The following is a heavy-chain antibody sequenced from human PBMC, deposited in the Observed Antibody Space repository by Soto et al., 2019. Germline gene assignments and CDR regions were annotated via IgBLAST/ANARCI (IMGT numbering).Heavy chain of an antibody. J-gene: IGHJ4*02. D-gene: IGHD2-15*01. CDR3: ARGRRVVVAATKKTFDY. V-gene: IGHV4-34*01. CDR1: GGSISSYY. CDR2: INHSGST. Sequence: SETLSLTCTVSGGSISSYYWSWIRQPPGKGLEWIGEINHSGSTNYNPSLKCRVTISVDTSKNQFSLKLSSVTAADTAVYYCARGRRVVVAATKKTFDYWGQGTLVTVSS.